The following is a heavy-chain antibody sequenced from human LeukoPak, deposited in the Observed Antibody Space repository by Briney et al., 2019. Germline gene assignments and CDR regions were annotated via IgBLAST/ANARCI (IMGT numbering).Heavy chain of an antibody. V-gene: IGHV3-74*01. CDR2: INSDGSST. CDR1: GPTFSGIW. Sequence: GGSLRLSCAASGPTFSGIWMHWVRQAPGKGLVWVSRINSDGSSTGYADSVKGRFSISRDNAKNALYLQMNSLRAEDTAVYYCAKGQVVPAAMYYYYYMDVWGKGTTVTVSS. J-gene: IGHJ6*03. D-gene: IGHD2-2*01. CDR3: AKGQVVPAAMYYYYYMDV.